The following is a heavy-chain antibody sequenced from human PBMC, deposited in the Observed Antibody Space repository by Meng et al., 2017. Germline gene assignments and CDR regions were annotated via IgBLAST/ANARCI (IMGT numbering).Heavy chain of an antibody. CDR3: AKDHVGAIPISAFDI. J-gene: IGHJ3*02. CDR1: GFTFSSYA. CDR2: VSGSGGST. V-gene: IGHV3-23*01. Sequence: GESLIISCAASGFTFSSYAMSWVRQAPGKGPEWVSAVSGSGGSTYYADSVKGRFTISRDNSKNTLYLQMNSLRAEDTAVYYCAKDHVGAIPISAFDIWGQGTMVTVSS. D-gene: IGHD1-26*01.